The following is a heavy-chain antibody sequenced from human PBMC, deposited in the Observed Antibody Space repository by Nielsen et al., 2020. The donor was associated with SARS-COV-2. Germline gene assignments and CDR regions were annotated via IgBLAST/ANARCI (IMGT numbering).Heavy chain of an antibody. Sequence: GYEMNWVRQHPGKGLECIGYIYYSGSTYYNPSLKSRVTISVDTSKNQFSLKLSSVTAADTAVYYCARDQAAAGMWYFDYWGQGTQVTVSS. V-gene: IGHV4-31*02. D-gene: IGHD6-13*01. CDR2: IYYSGST. CDR3: ARDQAAAGMWYFDY. CDR1: GYE. J-gene: IGHJ4*02.